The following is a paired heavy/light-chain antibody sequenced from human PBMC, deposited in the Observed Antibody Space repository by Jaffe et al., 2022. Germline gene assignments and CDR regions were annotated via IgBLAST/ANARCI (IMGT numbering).Light chain of an antibody. CDR2: WAS. V-gene: IGKV4-1*01. Sequence: DIVMTQSPDSLAVSLGERATINCKSSQSVLYSSNNKNYLTWYQQKPGQPPKLLIYWASTRESGVPDRFSGSGSGTDFTLTISRLQAEDVAVYYCQQYHSTPYTFGQGTKLEIK. CDR3: QQYHSTPYT. CDR1: QSVLYSSNNKNY. J-gene: IGKJ2*01.
Heavy chain of an antibody. Sequence: QVQLQESGPGLVKPSETLSLTCTVSGGSISSYYWSWIRQPPGKGLEWIGCIYNSGSTYYNPSLESRATISLDTSKNQLSLKLNSVTAADTAVYYCARSRDSSGYFGYWGQGALVTVSS. J-gene: IGHJ4*02. V-gene: IGHV4-59*01. CDR3: ARSRDSSGYFGY. CDR2: IYNSGST. D-gene: IGHD3-22*01. CDR1: GGSISSYY.